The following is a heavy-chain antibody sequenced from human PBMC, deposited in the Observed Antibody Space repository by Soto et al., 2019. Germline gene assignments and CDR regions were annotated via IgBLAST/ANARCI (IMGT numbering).Heavy chain of an antibody. CDR2: IIPIFGTA. V-gene: IGHV1-69*13. D-gene: IGHD2-21*02. CDR3: ARGVVVTAIKYYFDY. J-gene: IGHJ4*02. CDR1: GNNFSCYA. Sequence: GASVKVSYKSSGNNFSCYAISWRRQAPGQGLEWMGGIIPIFGTANYAQKFQGRVTITADESTSTAYMELSSLRSEDTAVYYCARGVVVTAIKYYFDYWGQGTLVTVSS.